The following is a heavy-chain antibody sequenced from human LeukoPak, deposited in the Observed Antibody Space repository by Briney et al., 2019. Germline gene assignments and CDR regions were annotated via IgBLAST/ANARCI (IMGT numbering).Heavy chain of an antibody. J-gene: IGHJ4*02. CDR1: GGTFSSYA. D-gene: IGHD3-10*01. Sequence: ASVKVSCKASGGTFSSYAISWVRQAPGQGLEWMGGIIPIFGTANYAQKFQGRVTITADESTGTAYMELSSLRSEDTAVYYCARYGSGSPINFDYWGQGTLVTVSS. CDR3: ARYGSGSPINFDY. CDR2: IIPIFGTA. V-gene: IGHV1-69*01.